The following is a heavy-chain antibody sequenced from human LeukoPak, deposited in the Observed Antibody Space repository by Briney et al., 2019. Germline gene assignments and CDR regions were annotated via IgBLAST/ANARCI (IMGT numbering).Heavy chain of an antibody. V-gene: IGHV4-34*01. CDR3: ARGRTRLSWLDP. CDR1: GGSIRGYY. CDR2: INQNAGT. D-gene: IGHD6-6*01. J-gene: IGHJ5*02. Sequence: SETLSLTCAVSGGSIRGYYWSWVRQSPGKGLEWIGDINQNAGTDYNPSLKSRVTMSIDSSKNQISLNVTAATAADTAIYYCARGRTRLSWLDPWGQGTLVTVSS.